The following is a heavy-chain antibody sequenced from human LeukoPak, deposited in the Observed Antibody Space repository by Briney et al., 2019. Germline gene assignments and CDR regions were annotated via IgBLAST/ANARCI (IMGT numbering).Heavy chain of an antibody. CDR2: IRYDGSNK. CDR3: AKDSSRQIHDYGIKGFDY. Sequence: PGGSLRLSCAASGFTFSSYGMHWVRQAPGKGLEWVAFIRYDGSNKYYADSVKGRFTISRDNSKNTLYLQMNSLGAEDTAVYYCAKDSSRQIHDYGIKGFDYWGQGTLVTVSS. CDR1: GFTFSSYG. V-gene: IGHV3-30*02. D-gene: IGHD4-17*01. J-gene: IGHJ4*02.